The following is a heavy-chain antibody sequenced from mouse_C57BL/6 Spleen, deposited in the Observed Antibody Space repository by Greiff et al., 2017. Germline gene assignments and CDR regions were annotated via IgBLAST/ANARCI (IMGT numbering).Heavy chain of an antibody. D-gene: IGHD2-1*01. V-gene: IGHV5-6*01. CDR1: GFTFSSYG. CDR2: ISSGGSYT. J-gene: IGHJ2*01. CDR3: ARQDYGNYDYFDY. Sequence: DVHLVESGGDLVKPGGSLKLSCAASGFTFSSYGMSWVRQTPDKRLEWVATISSGGSYTYYPDSVKGRFTISRDNAKNTLYLQMSSLKSEDTAMYYCARQDYGNYDYFDYWGQGTTLTVSS.